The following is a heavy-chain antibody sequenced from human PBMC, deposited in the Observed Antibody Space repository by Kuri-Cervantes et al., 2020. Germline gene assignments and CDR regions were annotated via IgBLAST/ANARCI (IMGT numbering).Heavy chain of an antibody. CDR2: IIPIFGTA. CDR3: AREGTTPHWFDP. Sequence: SVKVSCKASGYTFTGYYMHWVRQAPGQGLEWMGGIIPIFGTANYAQKFQGRVTITTDESTSTAYMELSSLRSEDTAVYYCAREGTTPHWFDPWGQGTLVTVSS. CDR1: GYTFTGYY. V-gene: IGHV1-69*05. J-gene: IGHJ5*02. D-gene: IGHD2-15*01.